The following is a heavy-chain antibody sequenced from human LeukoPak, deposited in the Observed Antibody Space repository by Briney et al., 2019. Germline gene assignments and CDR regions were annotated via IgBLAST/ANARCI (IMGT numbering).Heavy chain of an antibody. J-gene: IGHJ6*02. CDR2: ISGSGGST. CDR3: ASFDYGAYYYYGMDV. Sequence: GGSLRLSCAASGFTFSSYAMSWVRQAPGKGLEWVSAISGSGGSTYYADSVKGRFTISRDNSKNTLYLQMNSLRAEDTAVYYCASFDYGAYYYYGMDVWGQGTTVTVSS. CDR1: GFTFSSYA. V-gene: IGHV3-23*01. D-gene: IGHD4-17*01.